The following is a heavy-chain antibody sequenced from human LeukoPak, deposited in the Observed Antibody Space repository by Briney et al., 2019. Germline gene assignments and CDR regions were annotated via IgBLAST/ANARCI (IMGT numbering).Heavy chain of an antibody. Sequence: ASVKVSCKASGYTFTSYGISWVRQAPGQGLEWMGWISAYNGNTNYPQKLQGRVTMTTDTSTSTAYMELRSLRSDDTAVYYCARVDSVLLWFGESNYWGQGTLVTVSS. D-gene: IGHD3-10*01. CDR1: GYTFTSYG. J-gene: IGHJ4*02. V-gene: IGHV1-18*01. CDR2: ISAYNGNT. CDR3: ARVDSVLLWFGESNY.